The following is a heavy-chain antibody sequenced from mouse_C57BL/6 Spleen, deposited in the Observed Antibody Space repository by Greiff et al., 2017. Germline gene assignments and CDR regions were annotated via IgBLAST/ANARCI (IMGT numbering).Heavy chain of an antibody. CDR3: GRGGYFDY. V-gene: IGHV1-61*01. J-gene: IGHJ2*01. Sequence: QVQLQQPGAELVRPGSSVKLSCKASGYTFTSYWMGWVKQRPGQGLEWIGNIYPSDSETHYNQKFKDKATLTVDKSSSTAYMQLSSLTSEDSAVDYCGRGGYFDYWGQGTTLTVSS. CDR1: GYTFTSYW. CDR2: IYPSDSET.